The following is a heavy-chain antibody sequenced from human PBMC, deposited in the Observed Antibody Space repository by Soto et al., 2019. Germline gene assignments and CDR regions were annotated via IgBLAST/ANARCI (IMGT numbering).Heavy chain of an antibody. CDR2: ISYDGSNK. Sequence: QVQLVEYGGGVVQPGRSLRLSCAASGFTFSSYAMHWVRQAPGKGLEWVAVISYDGSNKYYADSVKGRFTISRDNSKNTLYLQMNSLRAEDTAMYYCARDPPSYDSSGHGAFDIWGQGTMVTVSS. J-gene: IGHJ3*02. CDR1: GFTFSSYA. D-gene: IGHD3-22*01. CDR3: ARDPPSYDSSGHGAFDI. V-gene: IGHV3-30-3*01.